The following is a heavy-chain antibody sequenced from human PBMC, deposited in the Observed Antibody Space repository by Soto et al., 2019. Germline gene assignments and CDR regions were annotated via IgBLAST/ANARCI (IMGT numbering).Heavy chain of an antibody. V-gene: IGHV4-30-2*01. CDR1: GGSITTAGYS. CDR3: ASRPFHYYGLDV. CDR2: VYHTGNA. J-gene: IGHJ6*02. Sequence: SETLSLTCTVSGGSITTAGYSWSWIRQPPGKALEWIGYVYHTGNAYPKPSLKSRVTISLDRSKNQFSLKMTSVTAADTALYYCASRPFHYYGLDVWGQGTTVTVSS.